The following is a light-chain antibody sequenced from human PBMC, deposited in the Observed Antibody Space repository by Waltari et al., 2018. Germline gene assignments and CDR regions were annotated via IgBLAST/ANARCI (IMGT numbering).Light chain of an antibody. V-gene: IGLV2-14*03. CDR3: ISYTTRRLWV. J-gene: IGLJ3*02. CDR1: SSDVGYYNY. CDR2: DVT. Sequence: QSALTQPASVSGSPGQPISISSPGTSSDVGYYNYVSWYQQHPGQAPKLMIYDVTKRPSGVSNRFSGSKSGNTASLTISGLQAEDEADYYCISYTTRRLWVFGGGTQLTVL.